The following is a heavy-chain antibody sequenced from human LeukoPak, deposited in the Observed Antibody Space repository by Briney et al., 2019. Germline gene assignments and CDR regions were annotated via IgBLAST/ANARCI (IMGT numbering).Heavy chain of an antibody. Sequence: SETLSLTCTVSGGSISNGSYYWSWIRQPAGKGLEWIGRIYTSGSTNYNPSPKSRLTISADTSKNQFSLRLSSVTAADTAVYYCVRVDNGGNYFDYWGQGTLVTVSS. D-gene: IGHD4-23*01. CDR1: GGSISNGSYY. CDR2: IYTSGST. J-gene: IGHJ4*02. CDR3: VRVDNGGNYFDY. V-gene: IGHV4-61*02.